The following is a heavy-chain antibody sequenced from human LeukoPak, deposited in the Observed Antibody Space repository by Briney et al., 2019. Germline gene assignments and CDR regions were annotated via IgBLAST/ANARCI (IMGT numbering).Heavy chain of an antibody. V-gene: IGHV3-9*01. CDR1: GFTFEDYA. J-gene: IGHJ1*01. CDR3: GKDEGYFQH. CDR2: ISWGRGKI. Sequence: GRPLRLSCAPSGFTFEDYAMHGVRRAPGKGREGGSGISWGRGKIGCADSVRGRFPISRDNAKNSLYLQMNTLRAEDTAFYYCGKDEGYFQHWGQGTLVTVSS.